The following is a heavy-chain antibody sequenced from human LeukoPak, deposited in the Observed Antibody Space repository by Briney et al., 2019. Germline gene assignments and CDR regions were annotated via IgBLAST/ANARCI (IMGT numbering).Heavy chain of an antibody. CDR3: ARDGSGFDV. CDR1: GGSVTSGRNH. CDR2: ISYSGST. D-gene: IGHD2-2*03. V-gene: IGHV4-61*01. J-gene: IGHJ3*01. Sequence: PSETLSLTCTVSGGSVTSGRNHWNWIRQPPGKGLEWIGYISYSGSTNYNPSLKSRVTISVDASKNQISLKLTSMTAADTAVYYCARDGSGFDVWGQGTKVTVSS.